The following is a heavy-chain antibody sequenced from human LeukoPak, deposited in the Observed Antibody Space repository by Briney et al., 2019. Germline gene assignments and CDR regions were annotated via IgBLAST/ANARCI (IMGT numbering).Heavy chain of an antibody. D-gene: IGHD1-26*01. V-gene: IGHV5-51*01. CDR1: GYSFTSYW. Sequence: GESLKIFCKGSGYSFTSYWIGWVRQMPGKGLEWMGIIYSGDSDTRYSPAFQGQVTISAAKSINTAYLQWSSLKASDTAMYYCARQIVGATSGMDIWGQGTTVTVSS. CDR2: IYSGDSDT. J-gene: IGHJ6*02. CDR3: ARQIVGATSGMDI.